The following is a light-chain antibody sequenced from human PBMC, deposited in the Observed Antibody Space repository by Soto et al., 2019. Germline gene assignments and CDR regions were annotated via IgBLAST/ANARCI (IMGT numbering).Light chain of an antibody. CDR2: KAS. CDR1: QTISSW. CDR3: QQYNSYSWT. Sequence: DIQMTQSPSTLSGYVGDRVTITCRASQTISSWLAWYQQKPGKAPKLLIYKASTLKSGVPSRFSGSGSGTEFTLTISSLQPDDFATYYCQQYNSYSWTFGRGTKVDIK. J-gene: IGKJ1*01. V-gene: IGKV1-5*03.